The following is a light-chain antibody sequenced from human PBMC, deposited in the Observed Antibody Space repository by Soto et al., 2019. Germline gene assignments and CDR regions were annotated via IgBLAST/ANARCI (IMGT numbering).Light chain of an antibody. CDR1: SSDVDDYNY. J-gene: IGLJ1*01. V-gene: IGLV2-14*01. CDR2: DVS. CDR3: SSYTSTSTLV. Sequence: QSVLTQPASAPGSAGQPITISCTGTSSDVDDYNYVSWYQHHPGKAPKLMIDDVSNRPSGVSNRFSCSKAGNTASLTISGLQAEDEADYYCSSYTSTSTLVFGTGTKVSVL.